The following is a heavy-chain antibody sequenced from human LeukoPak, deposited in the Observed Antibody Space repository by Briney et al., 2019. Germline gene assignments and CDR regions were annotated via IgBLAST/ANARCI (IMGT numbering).Heavy chain of an antibody. D-gene: IGHD1-26*01. CDR2: IYSGGST. Sequence: HPGGSLRLSCAASGFTVSSNYMSWVRHAPGKGLVWVSVIYSGGSTYYADSVKGRFTISRDNSKNTLYLQMNSLRAEDTAVYYCARDQQWELNAFDIWGQGTMVTVSS. V-gene: IGHV3-66*01. CDR1: GFTVSSNY. CDR3: ARDQQWELNAFDI. J-gene: IGHJ3*02.